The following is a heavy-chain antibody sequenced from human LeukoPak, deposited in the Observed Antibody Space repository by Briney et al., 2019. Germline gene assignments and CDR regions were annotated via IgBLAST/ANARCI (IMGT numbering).Heavy chain of an antibody. CDR3: ARAQCSSWYSVDP. V-gene: IGHV4-31*03. CDR2: IHYSGST. J-gene: IGHJ5*02. CDR1: GGSMSGCGYY. D-gene: IGHD6-13*01. Sequence: SEILSLTCTVSGGSMSGCGYYWSWIRQYPGKGLEWIGYIHYSGSTYYNPSLKSRVTISVDTSKNQFSLKLSSVTASDAAVYCCARAQCSSWYSVDPWGQGTLVTVSS.